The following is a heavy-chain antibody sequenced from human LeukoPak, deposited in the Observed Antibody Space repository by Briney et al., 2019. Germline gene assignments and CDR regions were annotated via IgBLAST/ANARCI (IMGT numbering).Heavy chain of an antibody. V-gene: IGHV3-74*01. CDR1: GFTFSSYE. Sequence: GGSLRLSCAASGFTFSSYEMNWVRQAPGKGLEWVSRIHSDGSTTIYADSVKGRFTISRDNAKNSLYLQMNSLRAEDTALYYCARAKISGYYSAIDYWGQGTLVTVSS. J-gene: IGHJ4*02. CDR2: IHSDGSTT. CDR3: ARAKISGYYSAIDY. D-gene: IGHD3-22*01.